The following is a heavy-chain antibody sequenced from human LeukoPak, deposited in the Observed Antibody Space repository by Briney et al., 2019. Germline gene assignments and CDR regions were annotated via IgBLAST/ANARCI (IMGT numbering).Heavy chain of an antibody. V-gene: IGHV1-18*01. J-gene: IGHJ4*02. CDR2: INANSGKT. CDR1: GYSFTTFS. D-gene: IGHD3-16*01. Sequence: PGASVNVSCKASGYSFTTFSIAWVRQAPGQGLEWMGWINANSGKTHYAQKFHDRVTMTTDTSTNTAYMELRGLKSDDTAMYYCSRGSTFGAVDDFNYWGQGTLVTVSS. CDR3: SRGSTFGAVDDFNY.